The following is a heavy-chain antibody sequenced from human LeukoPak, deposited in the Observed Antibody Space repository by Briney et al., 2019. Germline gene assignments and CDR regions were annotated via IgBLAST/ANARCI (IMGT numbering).Heavy chain of an antibody. J-gene: IGHJ4*02. D-gene: IGHD3-16*01. CDR1: GFSFSGYS. CDR2: ISSSSSYI. CDR3: ARDLSLWGSPGYYFDY. V-gene: IGHV3-21*01. Sequence: PGGSLRLSCAGSGFSFSGYSMNWVRQAPGKGLEWVSSISSSSSYIYYADSVKGRFTISRDNAKNSLYLQMNSLRAEDTAVYYCARDLSLWGSPGYYFDYWGQGTLVTVSS.